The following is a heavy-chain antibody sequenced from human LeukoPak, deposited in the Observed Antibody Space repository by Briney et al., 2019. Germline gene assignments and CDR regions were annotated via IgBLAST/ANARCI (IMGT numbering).Heavy chain of an antibody. CDR3: AKSTSGWYDFDY. CDR1: GFTFSSYA. J-gene: IGHJ4*02. CDR2: ISGSGGST. D-gene: IGHD6-19*01. Sequence: PGGSLRLSCAASGFTFSSYAMGSVRQAPGKGLDWVSAISGSGGSTYYADSVKGRFTISRDNSKNTLYLQMNSLRAEDTAVYYCAKSTSGWYDFDYWGQGTLVTVSS. V-gene: IGHV3-23*01.